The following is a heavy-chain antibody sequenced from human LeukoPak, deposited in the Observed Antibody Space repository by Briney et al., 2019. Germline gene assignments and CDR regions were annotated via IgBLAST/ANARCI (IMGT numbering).Heavy chain of an antibody. CDR2: VYYTGST. CDR3: ANSLGSKNAFHI. V-gene: IGHV4-59*08. J-gene: IGHJ3*02. CDR1: GGSMSTQY. Sequence: SETLSLTCTVSGGSMSTQYWTWIRQPPGKGLEWLGNVYYTGSTNYNPSLKSRVSISVDTSKNQFSLKLTSVTAADTAVYYCANSLGSKNAFHIWGQGTMVTVSS. D-gene: IGHD4-11*01.